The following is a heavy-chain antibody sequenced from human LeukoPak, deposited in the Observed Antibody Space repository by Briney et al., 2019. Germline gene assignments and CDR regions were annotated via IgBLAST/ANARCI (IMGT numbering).Heavy chain of an antibody. V-gene: IGHV3-23*01. D-gene: IGHD2-15*01. J-gene: IGHJ4*02. CDR2: ISGSGGTA. CDR3: SKRPGSSDY. Sequence: GGSLRLSCAASGFTFSSYAMSWVRQAPGKGLDWVSLISGSGGTAYYADSVKGRFTVSRDNSKNTLYLQMNNLRADDTALYYCSKRPGSSDYWGQGTLVTVS. CDR1: GFTFSSYA.